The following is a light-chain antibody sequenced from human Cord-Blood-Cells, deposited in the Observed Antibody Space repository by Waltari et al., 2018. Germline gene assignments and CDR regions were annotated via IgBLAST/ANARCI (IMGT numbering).Light chain of an antibody. V-gene: IGKV4-1*01. CDR1: QCVLYSSNNKNY. CDR3: QQYYSTPFT. CDR2: WAS. Sequence: DIVMTQSPDSLAVSLGERATINCPARQCVLYSSNNKNYLAWYQQKPGQPPKLLIYWASTRESGVPDRFSGSGSGTDFTLTISSLQAEDVAVYYCQQYYSTPFTFGPGTKVDIK. J-gene: IGKJ3*01.